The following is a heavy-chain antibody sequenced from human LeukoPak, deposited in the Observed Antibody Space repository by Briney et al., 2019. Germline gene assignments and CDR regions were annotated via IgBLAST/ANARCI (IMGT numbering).Heavy chain of an antibody. Sequence: GGSLRLSCAASGFTFSNGWMSWVRQAPGKGLEWVGRIKSKSERGTTDYAAPVKGRFTISRDGSTNTVYLHMNSLKTEDTAVYFCTSNLYCSTSSCYTLDNWGQGTLVAVST. V-gene: IGHV3-15*01. J-gene: IGHJ4*02. CDR2: IKSKSERGTT. CDR1: GFTFSNGW. CDR3: TSNLYCSTSSCYTLDN. D-gene: IGHD2-2*02.